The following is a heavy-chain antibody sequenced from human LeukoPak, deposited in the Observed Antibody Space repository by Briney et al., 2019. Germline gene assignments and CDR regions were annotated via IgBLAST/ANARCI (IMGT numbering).Heavy chain of an antibody. CDR3: AKADDPLSPPDAFDI. D-gene: IGHD1-1*01. CDR1: GYTFDDYA. J-gene: IGHJ3*02. V-gene: IGHV3-43*02. Sequence: GGSLRLSCAASGYTFDDYAMHWVRQAPGKGLEWVSLISGDGGSTYYADSVKGRFTISRDNSKNSLYLQMNSLRTEDTALYYCAKADDPLSPPDAFDIWGQGTMVTASS. CDR2: ISGDGGST.